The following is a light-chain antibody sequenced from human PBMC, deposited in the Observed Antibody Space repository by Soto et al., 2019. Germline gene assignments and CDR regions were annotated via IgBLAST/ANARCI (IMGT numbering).Light chain of an antibody. CDR2: DAS. CDR3: QQHGTSPIT. J-gene: IGKJ5*01. V-gene: IGKV1-5*01. Sequence: DIQMTQSPSTLSASVGDRVTITCRASQSISNWLAWYQQKPGRAPKLLIYDASNLESGVPSRFSGSGSGTDFTLTISRLEPEDFAVYYCQQHGTSPITFGQGTRLEIK. CDR1: QSISNW.